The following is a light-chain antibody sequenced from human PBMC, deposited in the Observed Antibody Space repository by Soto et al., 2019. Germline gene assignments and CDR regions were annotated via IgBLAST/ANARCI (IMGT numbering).Light chain of an antibody. CDR2: KAS. V-gene: IGKV1-5*03. CDR1: QSISTW. J-gene: IGKJ5*01. CDR3: QQYDGFPIT. Sequence: DIQMTQSPSTLSASIGDRVTITCRASQSISTWLAWYQQKSGKAPKLLIYKASTLESGVPSRFSGSGSGTDFTVSSRSPQSDDIATCDCQQYDGFPITFGQGTRLE.